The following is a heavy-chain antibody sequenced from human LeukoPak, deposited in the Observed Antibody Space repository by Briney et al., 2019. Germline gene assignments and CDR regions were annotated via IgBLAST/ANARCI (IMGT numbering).Heavy chain of an antibody. CDR2: IYYSGST. CDR3: AREGGYLQLRYFDY. Sequence: SETLSLTCTVSGGSISSSSYYWGWIRQPPGKGLEWIGSIYYSGSTYYNPSLKSRVTISVDTSKNQFSLRLISVTAADTAVYYCAREGGYLQLRYFDYWGQGTLVTVSS. CDR1: GGSISSSSYY. D-gene: IGHD5-24*01. J-gene: IGHJ4*02. V-gene: IGHV4-39*07.